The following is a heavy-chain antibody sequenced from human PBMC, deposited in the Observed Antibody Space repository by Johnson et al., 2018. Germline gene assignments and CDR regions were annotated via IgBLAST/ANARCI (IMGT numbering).Heavy chain of an antibody. D-gene: IGHD1/OR15-1a*01. Sequence: EVQLVESGGGLVQPGRSLRLSCAVSGFSFDEYAMHWVRQAPGKGLEWVATISWNSGSLDYADSVKGRFTISRDNAKNSLYLQMNSLKTEDTALYYCAKGTGADYYYHMDVWGKGTTVTVSS. CDR1: GFSFDEYA. J-gene: IGHJ6*03. CDR2: ISWNSGSL. V-gene: IGHV3-9*01. CDR3: AKGTGADYYYHMDV.